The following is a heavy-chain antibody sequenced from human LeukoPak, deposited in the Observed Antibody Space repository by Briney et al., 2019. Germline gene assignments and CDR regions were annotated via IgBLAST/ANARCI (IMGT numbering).Heavy chain of an antibody. V-gene: IGHV1-2*02. CDR1: GYTFTGYY. Sequence: ASVKVSCKASGYTFTGYYMHWVRQAPGQGLEWMGWINPNSGGTNYAQKLQGRVTMTTDTSTSTAYMELRSLRSDDTAVYYCARDHFGGSSQGDYWGQGTLVTVSS. CDR3: ARDHFGGSSQGDY. J-gene: IGHJ4*02. CDR2: INPNSGGT. D-gene: IGHD1-26*01.